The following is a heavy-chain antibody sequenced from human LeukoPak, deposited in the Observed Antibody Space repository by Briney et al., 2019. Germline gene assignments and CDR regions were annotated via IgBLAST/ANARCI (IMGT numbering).Heavy chain of an antibody. CDR2: IYYSGST. J-gene: IGHJ3*02. CDR1: GGPISSSSYY. Sequence: SETLSLTCTVSGGPISSSSYYWGWIRQPPGKGLEWIGSIYYSGSTYYNPSLKSRVTMSVDTSKNQFSLKLSSVTAADTAVYYCARVDGDVQDDAFDIWGQGTMVTVSS. CDR3: ARVDGDVQDDAFDI. D-gene: IGHD4-17*01. V-gene: IGHV4-39*07.